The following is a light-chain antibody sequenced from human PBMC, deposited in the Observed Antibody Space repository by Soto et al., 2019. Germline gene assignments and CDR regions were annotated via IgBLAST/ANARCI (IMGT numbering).Light chain of an antibody. CDR1: RSNIGSNS. CDR2: SQS. J-gene: IGLJ3*02. Sequence: QSALTQPPSASGTPGQRVTISCSGSRSNIGSNSVNWYQQHPGTAPKLLIYSQSQRPSGVPDRISGAKSGTSVTLAISGLQAEDEATNYCAVWDDSLNEVVFGGGTKVTVL. V-gene: IGLV1-44*01. CDR3: AVWDDSLNEVV.